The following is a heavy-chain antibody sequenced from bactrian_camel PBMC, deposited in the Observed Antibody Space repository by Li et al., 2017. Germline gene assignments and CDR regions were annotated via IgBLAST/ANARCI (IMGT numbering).Heavy chain of an antibody. V-gene: IGHV3S32*01. Sequence: VQLVESGGDSVQPGGSLRLSCVLSGHSRGSNCVSWFRLPPGRAPAECEGIAAIGKSGGETWYHDSVKGRFTISRDNAKDTLYLQMNSLKIEDTAVYYCAPGSSRQATMTARGKGTQVTVS. CDR1: GHSRGSNC. J-gene: IGHJ4*01. CDR2: IGKSGGET. D-gene: IGHD3*01.